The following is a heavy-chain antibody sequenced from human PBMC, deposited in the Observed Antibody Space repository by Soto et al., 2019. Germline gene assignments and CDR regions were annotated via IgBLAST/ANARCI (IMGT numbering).Heavy chain of an antibody. D-gene: IGHD3-22*01. CDR2: ISSNSDTI. CDR1: GFTADDYA. V-gene: IGHV3-9*02. J-gene: IGHJ4*02. Sequence: GGSLRLSCVASGFTADDYAMHWVRQAPGKGLEWVSGISSNSDTIDYADSVKGRFTISRDNAKNSLYLQMNSLRPEDTAVYYCAKDTYYHDSSGYYIFDYWGQGTLVTVSS. CDR3: AKDTYYHDSSGYYIFDY.